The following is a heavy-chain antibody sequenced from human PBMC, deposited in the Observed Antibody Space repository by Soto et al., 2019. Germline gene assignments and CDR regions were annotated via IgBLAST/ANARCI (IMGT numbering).Heavy chain of an antibody. J-gene: IGHJ5*02. CDR2: IYVTGAV. D-gene: IGHD2-21*01. V-gene: IGHV4-31*03. CDR1: GAALNSGNYY. CDR3: ARLRIATNNYKWFDP. Sequence: QVRLQESGPGLVKPSETLSLTCSVSGAALNSGNYYWSWIRQVPGKRLEWIGHIYVTGAVDYNPSLRDRITISQDTSERQFALKLRLVTAADTAVYYCARLRIATNNYKWFDPWGQGTLVTVSS.